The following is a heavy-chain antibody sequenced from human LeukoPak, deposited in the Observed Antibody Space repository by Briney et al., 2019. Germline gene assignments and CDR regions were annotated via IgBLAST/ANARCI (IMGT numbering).Heavy chain of an antibody. CDR1: GFTVSSNY. J-gene: IGHJ4*02. CDR3: ARDSVIGSSHYFDY. V-gene: IGHV3-53*01. CDR2: IYSGGST. Sequence: GRSLRLSCAASGFTVSSNYMSWVRQAPGKGLEWVSFIYSGGSTYYADSVKGRFTISRDNSKNTLYLQMNSLRAEDTAVYYCARDSVIGSSHYFDYWGQGTLVTVSS. D-gene: IGHD1-26*01.